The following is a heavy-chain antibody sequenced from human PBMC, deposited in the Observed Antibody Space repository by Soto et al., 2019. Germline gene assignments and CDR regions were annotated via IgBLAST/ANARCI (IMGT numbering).Heavy chain of an antibody. J-gene: IGHJ4*02. Sequence: QLQLQESGPGLVKPSETLSLTCTVSGGSISSSSYYWGWIRQPPGKGLEWIGSIYYSGSTYYNPSLKSRVTISVDKSKNQFSLKLSYVTAADMAVYYCASGNYYDSSGYYYEMFDYWGQGTLVTVSS. CDR2: IYYSGST. V-gene: IGHV4-39*01. D-gene: IGHD3-22*01. CDR3: ASGNYYDSSGYYYEMFDY. CDR1: GGSISSSSYY.